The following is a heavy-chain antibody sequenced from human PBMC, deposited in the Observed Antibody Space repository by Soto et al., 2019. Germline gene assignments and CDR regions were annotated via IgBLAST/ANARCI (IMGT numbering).Heavy chain of an antibody. CDR3: ARCEGTRYYYYGMDV. V-gene: IGHV4-61*01. J-gene: IGHJ6*02. Sequence: SETLSLTCTVSGGSVSSGSYYWSWIRQPPGKGLEWIGYIYYSGSTNYNPSLKSRVTISVDTSKNQFSLKLSSVTAADTAVYYCARCEGTRYYYYGMDVWGQGTTVTV. CDR2: IYYSGST. CDR1: GGSVSSGSYY.